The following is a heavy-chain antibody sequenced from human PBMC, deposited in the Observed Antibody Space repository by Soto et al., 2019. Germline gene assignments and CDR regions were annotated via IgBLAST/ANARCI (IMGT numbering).Heavy chain of an antibody. CDR3: AKDRTGLLLWFGELSSPFDY. D-gene: IGHD3-10*01. CDR1: GFTFSSYG. J-gene: IGHJ4*02. V-gene: IGHV3-30*18. CDR2: ISYDGSNK. Sequence: QVQLVESGGGVVQPGRSLRLSCAASGFTFSSYGMHWVRQAPGKGLEWVAVISYDGSNKYYADSVKGRFTISRDNSKNTLYLQMNSLRAEDTAVYYCAKDRTGLLLWFGELSSPFDYWGQGTLVTFSS.